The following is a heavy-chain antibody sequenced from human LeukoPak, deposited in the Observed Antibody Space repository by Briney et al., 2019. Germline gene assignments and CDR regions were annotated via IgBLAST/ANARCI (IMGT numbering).Heavy chain of an antibody. Sequence: SETLSLTCTVSGGSISSYYWSWIRQPPGKGLEWIGYIYYSGSTNYNPSLKSRVTISVDTSKNQFSLKLSSVTAADTAVYYCARVLPYDSQLDYWGQGTLVTVSS. V-gene: IGHV4-59*12. CDR3: ARVLPYDSQLDY. CDR2: IYYSGST. D-gene: IGHD3-22*01. CDR1: GGSISSYY. J-gene: IGHJ4*02.